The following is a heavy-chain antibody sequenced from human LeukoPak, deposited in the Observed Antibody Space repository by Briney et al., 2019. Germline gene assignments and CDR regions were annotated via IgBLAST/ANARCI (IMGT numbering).Heavy chain of an antibody. D-gene: IGHD4-23*01. CDR1: GGSFSGYY. V-gene: IGHV4-34*01. CDR2: INHSGST. J-gene: IGHJ1*01. CDR3: ARYLDYGGNSRVFQH. Sequence: SETLSLTCAVYGGSFSGYYWSWIRQPPGKGLEWIGEINHSGSTNYNPSLKSRVTISADTSKNQFSLKLSSVTAADTAVYYCARYLDYGGNSRVFQHWGQGTLVTVSS.